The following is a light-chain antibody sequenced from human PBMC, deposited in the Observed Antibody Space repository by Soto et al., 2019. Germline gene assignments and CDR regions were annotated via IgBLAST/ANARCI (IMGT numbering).Light chain of an antibody. V-gene: IGKV4-1*01. CDR2: WAS. CDR3: QQYYSTPFT. J-gene: IGKJ3*01. CDR1: QRVLYSSNNKNY. Sequence: DIVMTKSPDSLAVSLGERATINCKSSQRVLYSSNNKNYLAWYQQKPGQPPKLLIYWASDRESGVPDRFSGSGCGTDFTLTISSLQAEDVAVYYFQQYYSTPFTFSPGTKVDIK.